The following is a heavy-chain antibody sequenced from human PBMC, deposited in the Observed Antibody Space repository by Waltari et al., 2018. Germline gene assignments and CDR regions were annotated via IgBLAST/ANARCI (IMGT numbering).Heavy chain of an antibody. Sequence: QVQLVESGGGVVQPGGSLRLSCAASGFTFRSSGMHWVRQTPGKGLEWVAFIQYDGSNKYYADSVKGRFTISRDNSKNTLSLQMNSLRAEDTAVYYCAKDRGVCLDYWGQGTLVSVSS. CDR2: IQYDGSNK. V-gene: IGHV3-30*02. CDR1: GFTFRSSG. CDR3: AKDRGVCLDY. J-gene: IGHJ4*02. D-gene: IGHD2-8*01.